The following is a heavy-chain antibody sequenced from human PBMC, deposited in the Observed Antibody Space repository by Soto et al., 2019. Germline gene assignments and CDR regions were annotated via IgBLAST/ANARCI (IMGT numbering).Heavy chain of an antibody. CDR1: GFTFSSYG. V-gene: IGHV3-30*18. CDR2: ISYDGRSK. J-gene: IGHJ4*02. D-gene: IGHD3-3*01. Sequence: QAQLVESGGGVVQPGRSLRLSCAASGFTFSSYGMHWVRQAPGKGLEWVAVISYDGRSKYYADSVKGRFTISRDNSKNMLYLQMNSLRVEDTAVYYCAKEISFGYWGQGTLVTVSS. CDR3: AKEISFGY.